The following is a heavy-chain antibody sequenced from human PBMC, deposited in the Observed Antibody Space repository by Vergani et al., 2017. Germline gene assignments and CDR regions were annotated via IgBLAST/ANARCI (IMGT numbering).Heavy chain of an antibody. CDR3: ARATDYYYYMDV. CDR1: GGSISTYY. D-gene: IGHD4-11*01. V-gene: IGHV4-59*01. CDR2: IYSSAST. Sequence: QVRLQESGPGLVKPSETLSLNCTVSGGSISTYYWSWIRQPPGKGLEWIGYIYSSASTIYNPSLKSRVNISVDTSKNQFSLALSSVTAADTAVYYCARATDYYYYMDVWGKGP. J-gene: IGHJ6*03.